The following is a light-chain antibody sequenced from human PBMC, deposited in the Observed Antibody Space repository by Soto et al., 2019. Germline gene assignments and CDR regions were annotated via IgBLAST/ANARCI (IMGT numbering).Light chain of an antibody. V-gene: IGKV1-5*01. J-gene: IGKJ1*01. CDR3: QQYHSYYRT. CDR1: QSVSPW. CDR2: DVS. Sequence: DIQMIQSPSTLSASVGDRVTITCRASQSVSPWLAWYQQKPGKAPNLLIYDVSSLERGVPSRFSGRGSGTEFTLTISRLQPADFATYYCQQYHSYYRTFGQGTKVEIK.